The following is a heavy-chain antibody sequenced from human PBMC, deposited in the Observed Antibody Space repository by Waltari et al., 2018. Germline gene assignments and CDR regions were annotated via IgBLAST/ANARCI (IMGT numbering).Heavy chain of an antibody. CDR3: ARGVRFSGLWRFDP. D-gene: IGHD3-3*01. CDR2: IYTSGST. J-gene: IGHJ5*02. CDR1: GGSSSSYY. V-gene: IGHV4-4*07. Sequence: QVQLQESGPGLVKPSETMSLTCTVAGGSSSSYYWSWIRQPAGKGLEWIGRIYTSGSTTYNPSLTSRVTMSVDTSKNQFSLKLSSVTAADTAVYYCARGVRFSGLWRFDPWGQGTLVTVSS.